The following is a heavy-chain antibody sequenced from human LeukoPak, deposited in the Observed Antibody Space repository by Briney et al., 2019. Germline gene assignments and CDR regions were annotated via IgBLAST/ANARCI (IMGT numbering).Heavy chain of an antibody. CDR1: GFTFSSYE. D-gene: IGHD1-1*01. CDR2: ISSSGTTI. CDR3: ARCTTGRTFGSLREIKRSREIDY. Sequence: GGSLRLSCAASGFTFSSYEMNWVRQAPGKGLEWVSYISSSGTTIYYADSVKGRFTISRDNAKNSLYLQMNSLRVEDTAVYYCARCTTGRTFGSLREIKRSREIDYWGQGTLVTVSS. V-gene: IGHV3-48*03. J-gene: IGHJ4*02.